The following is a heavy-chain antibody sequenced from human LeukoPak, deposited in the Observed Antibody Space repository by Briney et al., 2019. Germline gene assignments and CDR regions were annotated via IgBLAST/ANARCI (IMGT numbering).Heavy chain of an antibody. J-gene: IGHJ4*02. D-gene: IGHD3-10*01. CDR3: ARLRWPRGGRSSFDY. Sequence: GESLKISCKGSGYSFTSHWIGWVRQMPGKGLEWMGIVNPDDSDTIYSPSFQGQVTISADESITTAYLQWSSLKASDTAMYYCARLRWPRGGRSSFDYWDQGALVTVSS. CDR2: VNPDDSDT. CDR1: GYSFTSHW. V-gene: IGHV5-51*01.